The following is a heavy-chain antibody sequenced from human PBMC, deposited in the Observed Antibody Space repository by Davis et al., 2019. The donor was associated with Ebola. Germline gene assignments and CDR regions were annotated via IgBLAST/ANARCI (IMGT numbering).Heavy chain of an antibody. CDR2: INPNSGGT. CDR3: ARVGGSYGYYYYYGMDV. V-gene: IGHV1-2*06. D-gene: IGHD5-18*01. J-gene: IGHJ6*04. CDR1: GYTFTGYY. Sequence: ASVKVSCKASGYTFTGYYMHWVRQAPGQGLEWMGRINPNSGGTNYAQKFQGRVTMTRDTSNSTAYMELSSLRSEDTAVYYCARVGGSYGYYYYYGMDVWGKGTTVTVSS.